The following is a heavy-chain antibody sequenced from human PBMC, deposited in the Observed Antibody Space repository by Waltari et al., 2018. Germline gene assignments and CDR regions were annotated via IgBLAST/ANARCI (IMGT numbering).Heavy chain of an antibody. V-gene: IGHV4-38-2*02. D-gene: IGHD2-15*01. CDR3: ARVDPVVTSYYFDY. CDR1: GYSISSGYY. CDR2: IYHSGST. J-gene: IGHJ4*02. Sequence: QVQLQESGPGLVKPSETLSLPCTVSGYSISSGYYWGWTRSPPGKGLEWMGRIYHSGSTYYNPSLKSRVTISVDTSKNQFSLKLSSVTAADTAVYYCARVDPVVTSYYFDYWGQGTLVTVSS.